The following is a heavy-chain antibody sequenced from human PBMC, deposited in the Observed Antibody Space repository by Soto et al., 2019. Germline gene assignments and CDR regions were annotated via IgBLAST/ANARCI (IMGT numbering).Heavy chain of an antibody. J-gene: IGHJ4*02. CDR2: IYYSGST. D-gene: IGHD3-22*01. V-gene: IGHV4-30-4*01. Sequence: SETLSLTCTVSGCSISSGDYYWSWIRQPPGKGLEWIGYIYYSGSTYYNPSLKSRVTISVDTSKNQFSLKLSSVTAADTAVYYCARNYDSSGYYYGDYFDYWGQGTLVTVSS. CDR1: GCSISSGDYY. CDR3: ARNYDSSGYYYGDYFDY.